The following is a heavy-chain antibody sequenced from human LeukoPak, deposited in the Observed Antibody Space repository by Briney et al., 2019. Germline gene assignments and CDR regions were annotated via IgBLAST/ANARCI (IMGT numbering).Heavy chain of an antibody. Sequence: ASVKVSCKASGGTFSSYAISWVRQAPGQGLEWMGGIIPIFGTANYAQKFQGRVTITTDESTSTAYMELSSLRSEDTAVYYCARVREVLTVYAPYYYYYMDVWGKGTTVTVSS. CDR2: IIPIFGTA. D-gene: IGHD2-8*01. CDR3: ARVREVLTVYAPYYYYYMDV. CDR1: GGTFSSYA. J-gene: IGHJ6*03. V-gene: IGHV1-69*05.